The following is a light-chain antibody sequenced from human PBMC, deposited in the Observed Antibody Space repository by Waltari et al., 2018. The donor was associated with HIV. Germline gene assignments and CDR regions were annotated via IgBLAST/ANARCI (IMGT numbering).Light chain of an antibody. CDR1: SSDFGFDNY. Sequence: QSVLTQPASVSGSPGQSVTISCTGTSSDFGFDNYVSWYQQYPGKAPTRIISEVSSRPSGVSDRFSGSKSGNTASLTISGLQNEDEADYFCTSYTTSDTLRFGGGTKVTVL. CDR2: EVS. J-gene: IGLJ3*02. CDR3: TSYTTSDTLR. V-gene: IGLV2-14*03.